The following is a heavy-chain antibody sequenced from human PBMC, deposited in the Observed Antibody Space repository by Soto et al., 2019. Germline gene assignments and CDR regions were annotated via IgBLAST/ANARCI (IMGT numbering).Heavy chain of an antibody. Sequence: QVQLQESGPGLVKPSQTLSLTCTVSGGSISSGGYYWSWIRQHPGKGLEWIGYIYYSGSTYYNPSLKSRVTIAVDTSKNQFSRKLSSVTAADTAVYYCARVDSGFWSGYLFDYWGQGTLVTVSS. CDR1: GGSISSGGYY. D-gene: IGHD3-3*01. V-gene: IGHV4-31*03. CDR2: IYYSGST. J-gene: IGHJ4*02. CDR3: ARVDSGFWSGYLFDY.